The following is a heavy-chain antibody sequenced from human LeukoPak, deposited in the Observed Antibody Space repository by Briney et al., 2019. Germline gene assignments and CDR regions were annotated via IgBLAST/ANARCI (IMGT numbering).Heavy chain of an antibody. D-gene: IGHD4/OR15-4a*01. CDR3: AREGAHGTFPLDNYYGMDV. Sequence: ASVKVSCKASGYTFTSYGISWVRQAPGQGLEWMGWISAYNGNTNYAQKFQGRVTITADESTSTAYMELSSLRSEDTAVYYCAREGAHGTFPLDNYYGMDVWGQGTTVTVSS. V-gene: IGHV1-18*01. CDR1: GYTFTSYG. J-gene: IGHJ6*02. CDR2: ISAYNGNT.